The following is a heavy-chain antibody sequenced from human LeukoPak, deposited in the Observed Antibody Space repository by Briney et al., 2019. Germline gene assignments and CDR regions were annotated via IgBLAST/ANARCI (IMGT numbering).Heavy chain of an antibody. CDR1: GFTFSSYA. CDR3: ARRILTGYYSGVRFDY. D-gene: IGHD3-9*01. CDR2: INHSGST. V-gene: IGHV4-34*01. Sequence: GSLRLSCAASGFTFSSYAMHWVRQPPGKGLEWIGEINHSGSTNYNPSLKSRVTISVDTSKNQFSLKLSSVPAADTAVYYCARRILTGYYSGVRFDYWGQGTLVTVSS. J-gene: IGHJ4*02.